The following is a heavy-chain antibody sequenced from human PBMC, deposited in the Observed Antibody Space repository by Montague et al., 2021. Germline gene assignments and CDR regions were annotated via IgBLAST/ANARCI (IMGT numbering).Heavy chain of an antibody. CDR3: AIDASGSYVGWFNP. D-gene: IGHD3-10*01. Sequence: TLSLTCSVSGGTVSTGGYSWSWIPQRPGQGLEWLGCTSMRGTTYYNPALSRRRSISLDTSRNHLSLQLTSVTASDTAIYYCAIDASGSYVGWFNPWGQGALVSVSS. CDR2: TSMRGTT. CDR1: GGTVSTGGYS. J-gene: IGHJ5*02. V-gene: IGHV4-31*03.